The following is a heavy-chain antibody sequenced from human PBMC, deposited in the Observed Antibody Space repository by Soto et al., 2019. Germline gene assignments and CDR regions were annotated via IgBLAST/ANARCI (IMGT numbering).Heavy chain of an antibody. J-gene: IGHJ6*02. D-gene: IGHD1-1*01. V-gene: IGHV1-18*01. CDR2: ISAYNGNT. Sequence: PGQGLEWMGWISAYNGNTNYAQKLQGRVTMTTDTSTSTAYMELRSLRSDDTAGYYCARRWTSDYYGMDVWGQGTTVTVSS. CDR3: ARRWTSDYYGMDV.